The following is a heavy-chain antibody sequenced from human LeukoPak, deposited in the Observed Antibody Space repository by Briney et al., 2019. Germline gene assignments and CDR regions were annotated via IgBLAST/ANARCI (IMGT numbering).Heavy chain of an antibody. CDR2: VNRDGSEA. CDR1: GFTLSNHW. J-gene: IGHJ6*02. V-gene: IGHV3-7*03. Sequence: GGSLRLSCAASGFTLSNHWMTWVRQVPGRGPEWVANVNRDGSEAYYLDSVKGRFTISKDNAKNSLYLQMNSLRAEDTALYHCARNNGMDVWGQGTTVIVSS. CDR3: ARNNGMDV.